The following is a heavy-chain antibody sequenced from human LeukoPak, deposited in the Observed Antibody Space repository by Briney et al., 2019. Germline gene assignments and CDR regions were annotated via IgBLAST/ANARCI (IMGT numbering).Heavy chain of an antibody. D-gene: IGHD1-26*01. Sequence: PGGSLRLSCSASGFTFGNYAMHWVRQAPGKGLEYVSAISTSGGGTYYADSVKGRFTISRDNSKNTLYLQMSSLRAEDTAVYYCVKYSNSCYDPWGQGTLVTVSS. V-gene: IGHV3-64D*06. CDR1: GFTFGNYA. CDR2: ISTSGGGT. CDR3: VKYSNSCYDP. J-gene: IGHJ5*02.